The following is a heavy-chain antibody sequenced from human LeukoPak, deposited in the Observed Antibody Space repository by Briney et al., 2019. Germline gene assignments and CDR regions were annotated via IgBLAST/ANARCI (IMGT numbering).Heavy chain of an antibody. Sequence: PSETLSLTCTVSGGSISSYYWSWIRQPPGKGLEWIGYIYYSGSTNYNPSLKSRVTISVDTSKNQFSLKLSSVTAADTAVYYCAREGVGYPYDYYYYMDVWDKGTTVTVSS. V-gene: IGHV4-59*01. D-gene: IGHD5-18*01. CDR3: AREGVGYPYDYYYYMDV. CDR1: GGSISSYY. CDR2: IYYSGST. J-gene: IGHJ6*03.